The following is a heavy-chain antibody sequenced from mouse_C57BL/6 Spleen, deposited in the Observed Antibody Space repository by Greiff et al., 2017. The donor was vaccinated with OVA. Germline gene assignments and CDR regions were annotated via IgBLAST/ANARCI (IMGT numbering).Heavy chain of an antibody. CDR3: ARIYGRAWFAY. CDR1: GYTFTDYN. Sequence: EVQLQQSGPELVKPGASVKIPCKASGYTFTDYNMDWVKQSHGKSLEWIGDIDPNNGGTIYNQKFKGKATLTVDKSSSTAYMELRSLTSADTAVYYCARIYGRAWFAYWGQGTLVTVSA. CDR2: IDPNNGGT. D-gene: IGHD1-1*01. V-gene: IGHV1-18*01. J-gene: IGHJ3*01.